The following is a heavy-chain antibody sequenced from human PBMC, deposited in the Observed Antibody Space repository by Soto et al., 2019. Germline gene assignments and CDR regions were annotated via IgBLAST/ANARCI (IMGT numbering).Heavy chain of an antibody. J-gene: IGHJ6*02. D-gene: IGHD5-18*01. CDR2: IYYSGST. V-gene: IGHV4-61*01. CDR3: ARGGTWIQLWFYGMDV. Sequence: QVQLQESGPGLVKPSETLSLTCTVSGGSVSSGSYYWSWIRQPPGKGLEWIGYIYYSGSTNYNPSLKSRVTVSVDTAKNQFALKLSSVTAADTAVYYCARGGTWIQLWFYGMDVWGQGTTVTVSS. CDR1: GGSVSSGSYY.